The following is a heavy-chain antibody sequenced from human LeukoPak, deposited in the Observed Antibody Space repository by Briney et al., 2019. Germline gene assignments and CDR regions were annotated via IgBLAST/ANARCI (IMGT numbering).Heavy chain of an antibody. D-gene: IGHD7-27*01. V-gene: IGHV3-11*01. CDR1: GFTLSDYY. Sequence: GGSLRLSCAASGFTLSDYYMSWLRQAPGKGLEGVSYISSSGSTIYYADSVKGRFTISRDNAKNSLYLQMNSLRAEDTAVYYCARERGANWGSYPTDYWGQGTLVTVSS. CDR2: ISSSGSTI. CDR3: ARERGANWGSYPTDY. J-gene: IGHJ4*02.